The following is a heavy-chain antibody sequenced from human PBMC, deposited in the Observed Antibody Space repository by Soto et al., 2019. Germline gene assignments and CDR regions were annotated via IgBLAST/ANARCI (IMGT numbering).Heavy chain of an antibody. CDR3: AREDDGGDSLDV. Sequence: QVQLQQSGPGLVKPSQTLSLTCTVSGDSISSDYYHWTWIRQSPGKGLEWIGYIHHSGSILYNPSLESRVTISVDTSKSQFSLHLTSVTAADTAVYFCAREDDGGDSLDVWGQGTTVTVSS. CDR2: IHHSGSI. CDR1: GDSISSDYYH. J-gene: IGHJ6*02. D-gene: IGHD2-21*02. V-gene: IGHV4-30-4*08.